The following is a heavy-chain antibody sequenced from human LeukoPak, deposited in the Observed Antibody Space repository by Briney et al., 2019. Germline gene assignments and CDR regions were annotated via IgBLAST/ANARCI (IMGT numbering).Heavy chain of an antibody. J-gene: IGHJ4*02. V-gene: IGHV3-23*01. D-gene: IGHD6-13*01. CDR3: AKVMYSSSWYLASLDY. Sequence: GGSLRLSCAASGFTFSSYAMSWVRQAPGKGLEWVSAISGSGGSTYYADSVKGRFTISRDNSKNTLYLQMNSLRAEDTAVYYCAKVMYSSSWYLASLDYWGQGTLVTVSS. CDR2: ISGSGGST. CDR1: GFTFSSYA.